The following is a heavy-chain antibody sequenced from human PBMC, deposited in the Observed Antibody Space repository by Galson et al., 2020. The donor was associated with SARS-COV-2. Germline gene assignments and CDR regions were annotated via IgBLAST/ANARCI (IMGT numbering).Heavy chain of an antibody. J-gene: IGHJ6*02. D-gene: IGHD1-26*01. CDR3: ARARYSGSYTYYYGMDV. CDR1: GGSISSYY. CDR2: IYYSGST. Sequence: SETLSLTCTVSGGSISSYYWSWIRQPPGKGLEWIGYIYYSGSTNYNPSLKSRVTISVDTSKNQFSLKLSSVTAADTAVYYCARARYSGSYTYYYGMDVWGQGTTVTVSS. V-gene: IGHV4-59*01.